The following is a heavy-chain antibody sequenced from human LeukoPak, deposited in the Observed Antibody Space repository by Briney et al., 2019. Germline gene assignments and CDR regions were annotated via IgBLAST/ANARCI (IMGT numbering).Heavy chain of an antibody. D-gene: IGHD5-12*01. CDR2: IYYTGST. CDR3: ASHGSSGHDPLT. Sequence: PSETLSLTCTVSGDSIRSYYWNWIRRPPGKGLEWIGYIYYTGSTSYSPSLKSRVTISLDTSKSQFSLRLTSVTAADTAVYYCASHGSSGHDPLTWGQGTLVTVS. V-gene: IGHV4-59*08. CDR1: GDSIRSYY. J-gene: IGHJ4*01.